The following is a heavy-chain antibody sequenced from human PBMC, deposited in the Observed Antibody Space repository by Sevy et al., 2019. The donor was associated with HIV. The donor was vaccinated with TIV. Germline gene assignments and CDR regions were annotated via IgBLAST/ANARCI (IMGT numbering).Heavy chain of an antibody. J-gene: IGHJ4*02. CDR3: ASRLYCSSTSCPSQPLDY. Sequence: GESLKISCKGSGYSFTSYWIGWVRQMPGKGLEWMGSIYPGDYDTRYSPSFQGQVTISADKSISTAYLQWSSLKASDTAMYYGASRLYCSSTSCPSQPLDYWGQGTLVTVSS. CDR1: GYSFTSYW. CDR2: IYPGDYDT. V-gene: IGHV5-51*01. D-gene: IGHD2-2*01.